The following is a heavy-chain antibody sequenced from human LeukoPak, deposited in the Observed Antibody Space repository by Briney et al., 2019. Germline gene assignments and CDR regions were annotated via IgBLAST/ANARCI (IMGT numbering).Heavy chain of an antibody. CDR1: GGSFSGYY. CDR3: ATIGFWSGPIPTYYMDV. J-gene: IGHJ6*03. CDR2: INHSGST. Sequence: PSETLSPTCAVYGGSFSGYYWSWIRQPPGKGLEWIGEINHSGSTNYNPSLKSRVTISVDTSKNQFSLKLSSVTAADTAVYYCATIGFWSGPIPTYYMDVWGKGTTVTVSS. D-gene: IGHD3-3*01. V-gene: IGHV4-34*01.